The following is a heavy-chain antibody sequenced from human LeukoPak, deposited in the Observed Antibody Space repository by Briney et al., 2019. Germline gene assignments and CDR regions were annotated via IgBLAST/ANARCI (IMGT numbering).Heavy chain of an antibody. CDR1: GGSISSYY. J-gene: IGHJ1*01. Sequence: KTSETLSLTCTVSGGSISSYYWSWIRQPPGKGLEWIGYIYYSGSTNYNPSLKSRVTISVDTSKNQFSLKLSSVTAADTAVYYCARGPGTVAGTGRYFQHWGQGTLVTVSS. CDR2: IYYSGST. D-gene: IGHD6-19*01. CDR3: ARGPGTVAGTGRYFQH. V-gene: IGHV4-59*12.